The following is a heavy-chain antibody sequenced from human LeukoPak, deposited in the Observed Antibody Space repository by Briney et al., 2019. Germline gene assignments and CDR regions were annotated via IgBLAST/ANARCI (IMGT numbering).Heavy chain of an antibody. J-gene: IGHJ4*02. D-gene: IGHD3-22*01. CDR3: AKGPDYYDSSSYYYAFDY. Sequence: GGSLRLSCVASGFNFRDYYMGWIRQAPGKGLEWVSGISGSGGSTYYADSVKGRFIISRDNSKSTLYLLMNSLRAEDTAIYYCAKGPDYYDSSSYYYAFDYWGQGTLVTVSS. V-gene: IGHV3-23*01. CDR1: GFNFRDYY. CDR2: ISGSGGST.